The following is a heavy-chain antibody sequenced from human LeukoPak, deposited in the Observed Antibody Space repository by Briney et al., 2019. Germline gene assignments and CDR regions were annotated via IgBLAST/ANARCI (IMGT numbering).Heavy chain of an antibody. V-gene: IGHV1-69-2*01. CDR3: ATDRRYYDSSGYYPFDY. CDR1: GYTFTDYY. J-gene: IGHJ4*02. D-gene: IGHD3-22*01. Sequence: GASVKISCKVSGYTFTDYYMHWVQQAPGKGLEWMGLVDPEDGETIYAEKFQGRVTITADTSTDTAYMELSSLRSEDTAVYYCATDRRYYDSSGYYPFDYWGQGTLVTVSS. CDR2: VDPEDGET.